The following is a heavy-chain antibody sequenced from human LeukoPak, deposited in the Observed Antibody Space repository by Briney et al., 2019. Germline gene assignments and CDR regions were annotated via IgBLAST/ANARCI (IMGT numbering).Heavy chain of an antibody. CDR2: IKQDGSEK. Sequence: GGSLTLSCAASGFTFSSYWMSWVRQPPGKGLEWVANIKQDGSEKYYVDSVKGRFTISRDNAKNSLYLQMNSLIADDTAVYYCARSLAIETSDAFDIWGQGTMVTVSS. J-gene: IGHJ3*02. V-gene: IGHV3-7*01. CDR1: GFTFSSYW. D-gene: IGHD2/OR15-2a*01. CDR3: ARSLAIETSDAFDI.